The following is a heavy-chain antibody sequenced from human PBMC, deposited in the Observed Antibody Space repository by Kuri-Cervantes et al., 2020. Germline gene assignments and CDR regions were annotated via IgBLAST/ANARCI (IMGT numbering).Heavy chain of an antibody. V-gene: IGHV4-38-2*01. CDR2: IYGSGTT. Sequence: GSLRLSCVVSGYSISSGLYWGWIRQPPGKGLEWIGSIYGSGTTSYNASLQSRVTISVDMSKNQFSLKLSSVTAADTAVYYCARAVTMVRGVMYWFDPWGQGTLVTVSS. D-gene: IGHD3-10*01. J-gene: IGHJ5*02. CDR1: GYSISSGLY. CDR3: ARAVTMVRGVMYWFDP.